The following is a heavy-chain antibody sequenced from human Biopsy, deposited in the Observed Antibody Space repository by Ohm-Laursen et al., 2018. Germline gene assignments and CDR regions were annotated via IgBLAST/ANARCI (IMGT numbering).Heavy chain of an antibody. V-gene: IGHV4-59*01. CDR1: GGSISSDY. J-gene: IGHJ6*02. CDR3: ARATNSTGWPYYYLYGMDV. Sequence: SQTLSLTWPVSGGSISSDYWSWIRQTPGKGLEWIGYIYYSGSTNYNPSLKSRVTISVDTSKNQFSLRLNSVTAADTAVYYCARATNSTGWPYYYLYGMDVWGQGTTVTVSS. D-gene: IGHD2/OR15-2a*01. CDR2: IYYSGST.